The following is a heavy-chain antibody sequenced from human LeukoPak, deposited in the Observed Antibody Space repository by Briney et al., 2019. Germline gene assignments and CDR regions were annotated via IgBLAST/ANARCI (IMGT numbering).Heavy chain of an antibody. D-gene: IGHD5-12*01. CDR3: ARHTIHVDIDYYYMDV. CDR2: IYPGDSDT. CDR1: GYSFTSYW. V-gene: IGHV5-51*01. J-gene: IGHJ6*03. Sequence: GESLKISCKGSGYSFTSYWIGWVRQMPGKGLEWMGIIYPGDSDTRYSPSFQGQVTISADKSISTAYLQWSSLKASDTAMYYCARHTIHVDIDYYYMDVWGKGTTVTVSS.